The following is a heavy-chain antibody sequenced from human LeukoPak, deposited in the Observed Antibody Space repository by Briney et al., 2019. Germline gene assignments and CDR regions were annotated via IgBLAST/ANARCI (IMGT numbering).Heavy chain of an antibody. CDR3: ARERRDGYNWSDY. Sequence: GASVKVSCKVSGYTLTELSMHWVQQAPGKGLEWMGGFDPEDGETIYAQKFQGRVTMTRDTSISTAYMELSRLRSDDTAVYYCARERRDGYNWSDYWGQGTLVTVSS. D-gene: IGHD5-24*01. J-gene: IGHJ4*02. CDR1: GYTLTELS. V-gene: IGHV1-24*01. CDR2: FDPEDGET.